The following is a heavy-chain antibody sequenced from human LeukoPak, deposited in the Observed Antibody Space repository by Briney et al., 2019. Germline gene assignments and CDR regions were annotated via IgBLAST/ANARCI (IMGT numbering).Heavy chain of an antibody. Sequence: GGSLRLSCAASGFTFDDYAMHWVRQAPGKGLEWVSGISWNSGSIGYADSVKGRFTISRDNAKNSLYLQMNSLRAEDTALYYCAKGAWDYYDSSGYHDYWGQGTLVTVSS. CDR3: AKGAWDYYDSSGYHDY. D-gene: IGHD3-22*01. V-gene: IGHV3-9*01. J-gene: IGHJ4*02. CDR2: ISWNSGSI. CDR1: GFTFDDYA.